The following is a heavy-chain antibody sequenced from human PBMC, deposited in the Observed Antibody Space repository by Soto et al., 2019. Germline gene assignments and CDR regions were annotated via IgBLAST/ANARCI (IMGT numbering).Heavy chain of an antibody. CDR1: GGSISSGDYY. Sequence: QVQLQESGPGLVKPSQTLSLECTVSGGSISSGDYYWSWIRQLPGKGLEWIVYIYNSGSTYYNPSLKNRVTISVDTPSSQFSLKLSSVTAADTAVYYCAREGYNYNGMDVWGRGTTVNVSS. CDR2: IYNSGST. J-gene: IGHJ6*02. CDR3: AREGYNYNGMDV. V-gene: IGHV4-31*03.